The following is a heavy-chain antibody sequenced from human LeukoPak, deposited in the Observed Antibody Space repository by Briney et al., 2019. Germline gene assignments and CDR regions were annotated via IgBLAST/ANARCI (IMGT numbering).Heavy chain of an antibody. D-gene: IGHD6-13*01. CDR2: IYHSGST. Sequence: SETLSLTCAVSGGSISSSHWRSWVRQPPGKGLEWIGEIYHSGSTNYNPSLKSRVTISVDKSKNQFSLKLSSVTAADTAVYYCARHKQGYTTSWFYWGQGTLVTVSS. J-gene: IGHJ4*02. V-gene: IGHV4-4*02. CDR1: GGSISSSHW. CDR3: ARHKQGYTTSWFY.